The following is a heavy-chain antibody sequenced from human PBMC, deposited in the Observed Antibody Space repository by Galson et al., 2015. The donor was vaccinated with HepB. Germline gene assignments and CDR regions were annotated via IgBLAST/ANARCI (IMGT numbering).Heavy chain of an antibody. J-gene: IGHJ4*02. D-gene: IGHD6-13*01. CDR1: GFTFGDYA. CDR2: IRNKAYNERT. V-gene: IGHV3-49*03. Sequence: SLRLSCATSGFTFGDYAMNWFRQAPGKGLEWVGLIRNKAYNERTEYAASVKGRFTISRDDTKSIAYLHMGSLKTEDAAVCYCSRLWASSWDRGFDYWGQGTLVTVSS. CDR3: SRLWASSWDRGFDY.